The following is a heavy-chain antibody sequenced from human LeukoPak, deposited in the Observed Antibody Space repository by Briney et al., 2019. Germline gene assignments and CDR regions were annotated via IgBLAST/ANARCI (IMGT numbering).Heavy chain of an antibody. CDR1: GFTFSSDW. CDR3: ARGGSYYFDY. V-gene: IGHV3-74*01. D-gene: IGHD1-26*01. Sequence: GGSLRLSCAASGFTFSSDWMHWVRQAPGKGLVWVSRISPDGSSTSYADSVKGRFTISRDNAKNTLYLQMNSLRAEDTAVYYCARGGSYYFDYWGQGTLVTVSS. J-gene: IGHJ4*02. CDR2: ISPDGSST.